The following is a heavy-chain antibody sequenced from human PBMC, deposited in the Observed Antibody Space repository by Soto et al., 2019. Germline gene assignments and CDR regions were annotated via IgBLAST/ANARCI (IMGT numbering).Heavy chain of an antibody. Sequence: SETLSLTCAVYGGSFSGFYWGWIRQSPGKGLEWIGEINQSGSTHYNPSLKSRVTISVDTSKNQISLKLSSVTAADTAVYYCARRYGSCFDYWGQGTLVTVSS. J-gene: IGHJ4*02. CDR1: GGSFSGFY. CDR3: ARRYGSCFDY. CDR2: INQSGST. D-gene: IGHD5-18*01. V-gene: IGHV4-34*01.